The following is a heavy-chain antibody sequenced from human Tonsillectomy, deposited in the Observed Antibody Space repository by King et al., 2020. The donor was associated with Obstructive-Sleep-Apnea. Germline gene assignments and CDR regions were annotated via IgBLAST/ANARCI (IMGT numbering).Heavy chain of an antibody. J-gene: IGHJ4*02. D-gene: IGHD6-13*01. CDR1: GGSISSNY. CDR3: ARYSGIATAGFVDY. CDR2: IHYSGST. Sequence: VQLQESGPGLVKPSETLSLTCTVSGGSISSNYQWSLIRQPPGKGLEWIGDIHYSGSTHSNPSLRSRVTISVDTSKNQFSLRLRSVTAADTAVYYCARYSGIATAGFVDYWGQGTLVTVSS. V-gene: IGHV4-59*01.